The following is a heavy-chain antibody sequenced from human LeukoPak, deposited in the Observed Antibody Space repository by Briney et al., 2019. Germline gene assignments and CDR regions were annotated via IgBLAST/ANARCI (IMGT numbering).Heavy chain of an antibody. Sequence: DSVKGGFTISRDNSKNTLYLQMNSLRAEDTAVYFCARVIVASRWSIDYWGQGTLVTVSS. CDR3: ARVIVASRWSIDY. V-gene: IGHV3-30*01. J-gene: IGHJ4*02. D-gene: IGHD5-12*01.